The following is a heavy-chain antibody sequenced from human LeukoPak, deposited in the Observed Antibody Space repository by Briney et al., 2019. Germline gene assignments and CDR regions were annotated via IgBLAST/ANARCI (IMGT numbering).Heavy chain of an antibody. CDR3: AKALLLWLRELIYFDY. CDR1: GFTFSSYS. D-gene: IGHD3-10*01. V-gene: IGHV3-48*01. J-gene: IGHJ4*02. Sequence: PGGSLRLSCAASGFTFSSYSMNWVRQAPGKGLEWVSYISSSSSTIYYADSVKGRFTISRDNAKNSLYLQMNSLRAEDTAVYYCAKALLLWLRELIYFDYWGQGTLVTVSS. CDR2: ISSSSSTI.